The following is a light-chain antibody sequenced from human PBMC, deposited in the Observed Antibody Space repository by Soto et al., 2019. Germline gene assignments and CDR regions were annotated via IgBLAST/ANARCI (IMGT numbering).Light chain of an antibody. Sequence: DVVMTQSPLSMPVTIGQPASLSXRSNQSPVRSDGISYFSWXQQRRGXSPRXXXAKXSNPESGVPARLSGSGSANDFALKISRVEAEDFGVYYCMQGTHGPGTFGQGTRLEIK. CDR1: QSPVRSDGISY. CDR2: KXS. V-gene: IGKV2-30*02. J-gene: IGKJ5*01. CDR3: MQGTHGPGT.